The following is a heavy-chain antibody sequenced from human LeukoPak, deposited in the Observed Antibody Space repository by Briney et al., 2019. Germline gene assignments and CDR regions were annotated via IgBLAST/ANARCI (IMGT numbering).Heavy chain of an antibody. CDR1: GDSISSYF. J-gene: IGHJ6*03. D-gene: IGHD4-23*01. CDR2: IYYSGST. Sequence: SETLSLTCTVSGDSISSYFWSWIRQPPGKGLEWIGYIYYSGSTNYNPSLKSRVTISVDTSKNQFSLKLSSVTAADTAVYYCARSDYGGNYYYYYYMDVWGKGTTVTISS. V-gene: IGHV4-59*01. CDR3: ARSDYGGNYYYYYYMDV.